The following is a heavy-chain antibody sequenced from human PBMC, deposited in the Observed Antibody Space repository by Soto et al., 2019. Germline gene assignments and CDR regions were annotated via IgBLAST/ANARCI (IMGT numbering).Heavy chain of an antibody. D-gene: IGHD4-17*01. V-gene: IGHV2-5*02. CDR1: GFSLSTNGVG. Sequence: QITLKESGPTLVKPTQTLTLTCTFSGFSLSTNGVGVGWIRQPPGKALEWLAVIYWDDDKRYSPSLKSRLSIXKXXYKKQMVFTMTNIDTVYTATYYCEHKDYGDYPTDYWGQGTLVTVSS. J-gene: IGHJ4*02. CDR2: IYWDDDK. CDR3: EHKDYGDYPTDY.